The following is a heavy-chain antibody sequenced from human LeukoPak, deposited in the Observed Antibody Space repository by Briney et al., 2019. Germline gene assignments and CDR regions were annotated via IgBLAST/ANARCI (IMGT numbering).Heavy chain of an antibody. V-gene: IGHV4-34*01. CDR1: GGSFSDYY. D-gene: IGHD2-8*02. J-gene: IGHJ4*02. CDR2: VNQTGRGRT. CDR3: ARVPLYWQDPFDF. Sequence: SETLSLTCGVYGGSFSDYYLSWIRQPPGKGLEWIGGVNQTGRGRTTYNPSVKSRVTISVDTSKNQFALELTSVTAADTAMYYCARVPLYWQDPFDFWGRGTLVTVSS.